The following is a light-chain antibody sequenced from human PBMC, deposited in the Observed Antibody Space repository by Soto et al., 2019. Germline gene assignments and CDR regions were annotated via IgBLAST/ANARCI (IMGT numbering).Light chain of an antibody. CDR2: DAS. J-gene: IGKJ2*01. CDR1: QSVSNSY. CDR3: QQFGSSLYT. Sequence: ETVLTQSPGTLSLSPGERATLSCRTSQSVSNSYLAWYQQKPGQAPRLLIYDASSRAPGIPVRFSGSGSGTDFTLTISRLEPEDFAVYYCQQFGSSLYTFGQGTKLEIK. V-gene: IGKV3-20*01.